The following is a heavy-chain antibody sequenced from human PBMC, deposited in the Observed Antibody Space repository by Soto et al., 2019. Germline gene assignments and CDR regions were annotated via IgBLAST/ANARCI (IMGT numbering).Heavy chain of an antibody. CDR1: GFTFSRYW. CDR2: IKQDGSDK. Sequence: PGGSLRLSCAASGFTFSRYWMTWVRQAPGKGLEWVANIKQDGSDKYYVDSVKGRFTISRDNPKNSLSLQMNSLRAEDTAVYYCARGPYYYDSSGYYYALGFDYWGQGTLVTAPQ. J-gene: IGHJ4*02. V-gene: IGHV3-7*03. D-gene: IGHD3-22*01. CDR3: ARGPYYYDSSGYYYALGFDY.